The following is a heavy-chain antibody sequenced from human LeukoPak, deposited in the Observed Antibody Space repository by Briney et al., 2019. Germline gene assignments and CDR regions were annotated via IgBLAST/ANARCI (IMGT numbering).Heavy chain of an antibody. Sequence: GGSLRLSCAASGFTFDDYTMHWVRQAPGKGLEWVSLISWDGGSTYYADSVKGRFTISRDNSKNSLYLQMNSLKTEDTAVYYCTREGGSGWYVDYYYYMDVWGKGTTVTISS. V-gene: IGHV3-43*01. J-gene: IGHJ6*03. D-gene: IGHD6-19*01. CDR1: GFTFDDYT. CDR2: ISWDGGST. CDR3: TREGGSGWYVDYYYYMDV.